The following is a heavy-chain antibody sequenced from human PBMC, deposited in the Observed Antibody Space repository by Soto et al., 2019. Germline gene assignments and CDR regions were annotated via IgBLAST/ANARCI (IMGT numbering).Heavy chain of an antibody. V-gene: IGHV3-23*01. CDR1: GFTFSSYA. Sequence: GGSLRLSCAASGFTFSSYAMSWVRQAPGKGLEWVSAISGGGNTFYADSVKGRFTISRDNSKNTLYLQMNSLRGEDTAVYYCAKDPRRLNLVSDYGSGSDGYWGQGTLVTVSS. CDR3: AKDPRRLNLVSDYGSGSDGY. D-gene: IGHD3-10*01. CDR2: ISGGGNT. J-gene: IGHJ4*02.